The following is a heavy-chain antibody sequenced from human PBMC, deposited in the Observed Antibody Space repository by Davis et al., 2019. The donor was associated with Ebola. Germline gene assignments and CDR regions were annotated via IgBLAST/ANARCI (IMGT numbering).Heavy chain of an antibody. CDR1: GFTFSSYG. CDR2: IRYDGSNQ. J-gene: IGHJ6*04. V-gene: IGHV3-30*02. Sequence: GESLKISCAASGFTFSSYGMHWVRQAPGKGLEWVTFIRYDGSNQYYADSVKGRFTIPRDTSKNTLFLQMNDLRAEDTAVYYCARDFGTTGCMDVWGKGTTVTVSS. D-gene: IGHD1-14*01. CDR3: ARDFGTTGCMDV.